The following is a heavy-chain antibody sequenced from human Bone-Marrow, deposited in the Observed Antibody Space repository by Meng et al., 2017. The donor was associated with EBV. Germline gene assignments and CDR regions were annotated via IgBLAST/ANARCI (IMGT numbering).Heavy chain of an antibody. Sequence: VHLQESCPGLVKLSGTLSLTCAVSGASISSSNWWSWVRQPPGKGLEWIGEIYHSGSTNYNPSLKSRVTISVDKSKNQFSLKLSSVTAADTAVYYCASLPDYGGNSGDYWGQGTLVTVSS. CDR3: ASLPDYGGNSGDY. D-gene: IGHD4-23*01. CDR2: IYHSGST. J-gene: IGHJ4*02. V-gene: IGHV4-4*02. CDR1: GASISSSNW.